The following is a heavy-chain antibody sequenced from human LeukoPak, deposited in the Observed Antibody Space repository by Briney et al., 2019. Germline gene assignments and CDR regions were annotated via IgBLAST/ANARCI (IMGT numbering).Heavy chain of an antibody. D-gene: IGHD2-21*02. J-gene: IGHJ4*02. CDR2: ISAYNGNT. V-gene: IGHV1-18*01. Sequence: SVKXSCKASGYTFTSYGISWVRQAPGQGLEWMGWISAYNGNTNYAQKLQGRVTMTTDTSTSTVYMELRSLRSDDTAVYYCATFPAYCGGDCYHDYWGQGTLVTVSS. CDR1: GYTFTSYG. CDR3: ATFPAYCGGDCYHDY.